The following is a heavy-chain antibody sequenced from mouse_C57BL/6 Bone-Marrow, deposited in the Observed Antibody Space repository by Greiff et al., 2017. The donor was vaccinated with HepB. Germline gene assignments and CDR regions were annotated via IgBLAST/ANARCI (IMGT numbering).Heavy chain of an antibody. J-gene: IGHJ2*01. V-gene: IGHV5-16*01. D-gene: IGHD2-10*02. CDR2: INYDGSST. CDR1: GFTFSDYY. Sequence: EVKLVESEGGLVQPGSSMKLSCTASGFTFSDYYMAWVRQVPEKGLEWVANINYDGSSTYYLDSLKSRFIISRDNAKNILYLQMSSLKSEDTATYYCAREGYGNSLFDYWGQGTTLTVSS. CDR3: AREGYGNSLFDY.